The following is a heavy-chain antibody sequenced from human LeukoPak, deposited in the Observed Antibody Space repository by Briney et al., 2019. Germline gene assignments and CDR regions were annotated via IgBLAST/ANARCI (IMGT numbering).Heavy chain of an antibody. D-gene: IGHD3-16*01. V-gene: IGHV3-49*04. CDR1: GFTFGDYA. CDR3: TRGGGWYPLDY. J-gene: IGHJ4*02. Sequence: GGSLRLSCTASGFTFGDYAMSWVRQAPGKGLEWVSFIRSKAYGGTIEYAASVKGRFTISRDDSKSIAYLQMNSLKTEDTAVYYCTRGGGWYPLDYWGQGTLVTVSS. CDR2: IRSKAYGGTI.